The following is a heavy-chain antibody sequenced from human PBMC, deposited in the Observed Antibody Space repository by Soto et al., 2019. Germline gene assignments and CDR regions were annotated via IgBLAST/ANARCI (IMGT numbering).Heavy chain of an antibody. CDR1: GYTFSNYG. CDR2: ISLYSDGT. V-gene: IGHV1-18*01. J-gene: IGHJ5*02. CDR3: ARVVPGAEAWFGP. Sequence: QVQLVQSGGEVQRPGASVKVSCKTSGYTFSNYGITWVRQAPVQPLEWLGWISLYSDGTNYAQKFQGRVSMTTDTSTTTAYMELRSLRSDDTAVYYCARVVPGAEAWFGPWCQGTLVTGSS. D-gene: IGHD2-2*01.